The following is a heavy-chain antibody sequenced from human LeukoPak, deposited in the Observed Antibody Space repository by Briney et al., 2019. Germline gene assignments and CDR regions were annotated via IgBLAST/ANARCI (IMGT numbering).Heavy chain of an antibody. CDR3: AKRPEAYGSGSYFSIDNWFDP. V-gene: IGHV3-23*01. CDR1: GFTFSSYA. CDR2: ISGSGGST. Sequence: GGSLRLSCAASGFTFSSYAMSWVRQAPGKGLEWVSAISGSGGSTYYADSVKGRFTISRDNSKNTLYLQMNSLRAEDTAVYYCAKRPEAYGSGSYFSIDNWFDPWGQGTLDTVSS. J-gene: IGHJ5*02. D-gene: IGHD3-10*01.